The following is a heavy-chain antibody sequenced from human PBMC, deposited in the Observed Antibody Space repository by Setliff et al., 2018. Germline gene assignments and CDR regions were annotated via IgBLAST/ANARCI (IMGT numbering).Heavy chain of an antibody. V-gene: IGHV4-39*01. CDR2: IYYSGST. J-gene: IGHJ4*02. D-gene: IGHD2-8*02. CDR3: TVYNTGSSKDHY. CDR1: GGSISSSSYY. Sequence: SETLSLTCTVSGGSISSSSYYWGWIRQPPGKWLEWIGSIYYSGSTYYNPSLKGRVTISVDTSKNQFSLKLSSVTAADTAVYYCTVYNTGSSKDHYWGQGTPVTVSS.